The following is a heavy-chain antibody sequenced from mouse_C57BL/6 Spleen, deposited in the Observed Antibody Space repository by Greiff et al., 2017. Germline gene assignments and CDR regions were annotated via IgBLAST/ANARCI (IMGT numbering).Heavy chain of an antibody. CDR2: INPGSGGT. CDR3: ARGGYDGYYGNFDY. J-gene: IGHJ2*01. V-gene: IGHV1-54*01. CDR1: GYAFTNYL. D-gene: IGHD2-3*01. Sequence: QVQLQQSGAELVRPGTSVKVSCKASGYAFTNYLIEWVKQRPGQGLEWIGVINPGSGGTNYNEKFKGKATLTADKSSSTAYMQLSSLTSEDPAVYFCARGGYDGYYGNFDYWGQGTTLTVSS.